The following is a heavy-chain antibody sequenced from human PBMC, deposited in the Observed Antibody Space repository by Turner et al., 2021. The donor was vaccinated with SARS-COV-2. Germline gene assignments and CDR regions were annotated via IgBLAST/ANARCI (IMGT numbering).Heavy chain of an antibody. CDR1: GYTFTGYS. V-gene: IGHV1-2*02. CDR2: INPNSGGT. J-gene: IGHJ4*02. Sequence: GAEVKKPGASVRVSCKASGYTFTGYSMHWVRQAPGQGLEWMAWINPNSGGTNYAQQFQGRVTMTRDTSISTAYLELSRLISDDTAVYYCARDARYCTSTSCYTSDYFYYWGQGTLVTVSS. CDR3: ARDARYCTSTSCYTSDYFYY. D-gene: IGHD2-2*02.